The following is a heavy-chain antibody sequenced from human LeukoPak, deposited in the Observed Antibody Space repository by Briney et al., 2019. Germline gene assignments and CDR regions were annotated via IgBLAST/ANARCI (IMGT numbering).Heavy chain of an antibody. CDR3: AKGGWYGSGSWFDY. D-gene: IGHD3-10*01. V-gene: IGHV3-23*01. CDR2: ISGSGGST. J-gene: IGHJ4*02. CDR1: GFTFSSYA. Sequence: SGGSLRLSCAASGFTFSSYAMSWVRQAPGKGLEWVSAISGSGGSTYYADSVKGRFTISRDNSKNTLYLQMNSLRAEDTAVYYCAKGGWYGSGSWFDYWGQGTLVTVSS.